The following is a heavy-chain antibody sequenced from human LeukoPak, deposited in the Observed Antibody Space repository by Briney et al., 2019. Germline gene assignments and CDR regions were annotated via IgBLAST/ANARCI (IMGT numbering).Heavy chain of an antibody. CDR1: GYTFTSYY. CDR3: AREYADTAMVYYFDY. D-gene: IGHD5-18*01. J-gene: IGHJ4*02. CDR2: INPSGGST. Sequence: GASVKVSCKASGYTFTSYYMHWVRQAPGQGLEWMGIINPSGGSTSYAQKFQGRVTMTRDTSTSTVYMELSSLRSEDTAVYYCAREYADTAMVYYFDYWGQGTLVTVSS. V-gene: IGHV1-46*01.